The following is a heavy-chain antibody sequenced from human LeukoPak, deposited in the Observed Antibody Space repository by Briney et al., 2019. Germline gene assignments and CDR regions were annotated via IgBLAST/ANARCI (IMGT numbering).Heavy chain of an antibody. J-gene: IGHJ4*02. CDR2: ISGSGGST. D-gene: IGHD2-21*01. V-gene: IGHV3-23*01. CDR3: AKDRWGHIFYFDY. CDR1: GFTFSSYA. Sequence: SLRLSXAASGFTFSSYAMSWVRQAPGKGLEWVSAISGSGGSTYYADSVKGRFTISRDNSKNTLYLQMNSLRAEDTAVYYCAKDRWGHIFYFDYWGQGTLVTVSS.